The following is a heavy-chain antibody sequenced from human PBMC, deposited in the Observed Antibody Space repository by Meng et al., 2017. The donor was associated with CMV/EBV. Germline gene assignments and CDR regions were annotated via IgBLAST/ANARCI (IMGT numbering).Heavy chain of an antibody. D-gene: IGHD1-26*01. Sequence: LTCAGYGGAVSGCYWSWIRQPPGKGLEWIGEINHSGSTNYNPALKSRVTISVDTSKNQFSLKLSSVTAADTAVYYWARPRYSGSYYGYWGQGTLVTVSS. CDR2: INHSGST. V-gene: IGHV4-34*01. J-gene: IGHJ4*02. CDR3: ARPRYSGSYYGY. CDR1: GGAVSGCY.